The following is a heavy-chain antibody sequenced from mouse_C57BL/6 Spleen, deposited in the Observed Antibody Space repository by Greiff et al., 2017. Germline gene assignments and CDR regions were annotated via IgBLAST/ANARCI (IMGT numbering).Heavy chain of an antibody. D-gene: IGHD2-2*01. Sequence: QVQLKQPGAELVRPGASVTLSCKASGYTFTDYEMHWVKQTPVHGLEWIGAIDPETGGTAYNQKFKGKAIMTADKSSSTAYMELRRLTSAASAVYYCTAGGGYDGFAYWGQGTLVTVSA. CDR3: TAGGGYDGFAY. CDR2: IDPETGGT. J-gene: IGHJ3*01. CDR1: GYTFTDYE. V-gene: IGHV1-15*01.